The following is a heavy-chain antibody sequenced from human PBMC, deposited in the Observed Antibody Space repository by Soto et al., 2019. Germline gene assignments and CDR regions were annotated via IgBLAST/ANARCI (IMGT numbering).Heavy chain of an antibody. CDR2: INAGNGNT. D-gene: IGHD3-22*01. J-gene: IGHJ6*02. CDR1: GYTFTSYA. V-gene: IGHV1-3*01. CDR3: ARDFYDSSPYYYYGMDV. Sequence: ASVKVSCKASGYTFTSYAMHWVRQAPGQRLEWMGWINAGNGNTKYSQKFQGRVTITRDTSASTAYMELSSLRSEDTAVYYCARDFYDSSPYYYYGMDVWGQGTTVTVSS.